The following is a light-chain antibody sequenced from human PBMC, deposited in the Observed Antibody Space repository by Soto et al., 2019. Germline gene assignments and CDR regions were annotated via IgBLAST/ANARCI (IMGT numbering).Light chain of an antibody. Sequence: VISMSQAPSLLSSSTVYIVTIIFLISQGISSYLAWYQQKPGKAPELLIYAASTLQSGVPSRFSGSGSGTDFTLTISSLQPGDFATYYCQQSYGTPQITFGGGTKVDIK. CDR2: AAS. CDR1: QGISSY. V-gene: IGKV1D-8*03. J-gene: IGKJ4*01. CDR3: QQSYGTPQIT.